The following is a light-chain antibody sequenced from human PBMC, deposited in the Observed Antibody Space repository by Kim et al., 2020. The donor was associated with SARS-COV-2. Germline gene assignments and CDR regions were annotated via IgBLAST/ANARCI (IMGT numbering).Light chain of an antibody. V-gene: IGLV3-19*01. CDR2: GKN. CDR1: SLRSYY. J-gene: IGLJ1*01. Sequence: SSELTQDPAVSVALGQTVRITCQGDSLRSYYASWYQQKPGQAPVLVIYGKNNRPSGMPDRFSGSSSGNTASLTITGVQAEDEADYYCNSRDSSGNHYVFGTGTKVTVL. CDR3: NSRDSSGNHYV.